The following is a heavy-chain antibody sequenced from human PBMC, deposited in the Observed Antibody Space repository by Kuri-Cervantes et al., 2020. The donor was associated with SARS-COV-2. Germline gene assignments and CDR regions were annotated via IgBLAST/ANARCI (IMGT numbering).Heavy chain of an antibody. J-gene: IGHJ4*02. Sequence: ASVKVSCKASGYSFTSYSIHWVRQAPGQGLEWMGIVNPSTGGRINTQKFQDRLNLTRDTSTSTVYMELSSLRADDTAFYYCARDIKGSVPCLYIEYWGQGTLVTVSS. D-gene: IGHD5/OR15-5a*01. CDR1: GYSFTSYS. V-gene: IGHV1-46*01. CDR2: VNPSTGGR. CDR3: ARDIKGSVPCLYIEY.